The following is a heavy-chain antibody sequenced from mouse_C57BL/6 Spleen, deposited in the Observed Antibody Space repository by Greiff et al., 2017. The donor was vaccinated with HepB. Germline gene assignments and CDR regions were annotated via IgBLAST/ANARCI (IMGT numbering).Heavy chain of an antibody. CDR3: ARGDTTVSVFDV. J-gene: IGHJ1*03. CDR2: INPNNGGT. V-gene: IGHV1-26*01. D-gene: IGHD1-1*01. Sequence: VQLKQSGPELVKPGASVKISCKASGYTFTDYYMNWVKQSHGKSLEWIGDINPNNGGTSYNQKFKGKATLTVDKSSSTAYMELRSLTSEDSAVYYCARGDTTVSVFDVWGTGTTVTVSS. CDR1: GYTFTDYY.